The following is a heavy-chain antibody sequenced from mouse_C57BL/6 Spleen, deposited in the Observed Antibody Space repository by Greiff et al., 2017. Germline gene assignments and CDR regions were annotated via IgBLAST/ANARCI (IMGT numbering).Heavy chain of an antibody. CDR3: TCYYSNYDAMDY. J-gene: IGHJ4*01. CDR1: GYTFTDYE. CDR2: IDPETGGT. V-gene: IGHV1-15*01. D-gene: IGHD2-5*01. Sequence: QVQLKESGAELVRPGASVTLSCKASGYTFTDYEMHWVKQTPVHGLEWIGAIDPETGGTAYNQKFKGKAILTADKSSSTAYMELRSLTSEDSAVYYCTCYYSNYDAMDYWGQGTSVTVSS.